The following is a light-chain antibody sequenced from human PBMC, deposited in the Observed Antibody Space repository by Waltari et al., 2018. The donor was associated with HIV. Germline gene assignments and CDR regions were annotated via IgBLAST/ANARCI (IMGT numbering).Light chain of an antibody. V-gene: IGLV2-14*01. CDR1: SSDIGGYKY. J-gene: IGLJ2*01. CDR3: SSYTSTSTPLL. Sequence: QSALTQPASVSGFPRQSITISCTGSSSDIGGYKYVSWFQSYPGKAPKLITYDVSSRHSGVSDRFSGSKSGNTASLTSSGLRAGDEADYYCSSYTSTSTPLLFGGGTKLTVL. CDR2: DVS.